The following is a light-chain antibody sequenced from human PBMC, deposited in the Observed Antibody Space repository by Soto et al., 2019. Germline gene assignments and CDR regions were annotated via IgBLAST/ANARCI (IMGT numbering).Light chain of an antibody. V-gene: IGLV7-46*01. CDR3: LLSYSGALYV. CDR1: TGAVTSGHY. Sequence: QAVVTQEPSLTVSPGGTVTLTCGSSTGAVTSGHYPYWFQQKPGQAPRTLIYDTSNKHSWTPARFSGSLLGGKAALTLSGAQPKDEAEYYCLLSYSGALYVFGTGTKVTVL. CDR2: DTS. J-gene: IGLJ1*01.